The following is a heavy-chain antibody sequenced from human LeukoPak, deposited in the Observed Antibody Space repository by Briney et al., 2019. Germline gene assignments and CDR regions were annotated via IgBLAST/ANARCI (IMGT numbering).Heavy chain of an antibody. CDR1: GFTFSSYW. V-gene: IGHV3-74*01. CDR3: ARGDSSAVDAFDI. CDR2: INTDGSST. D-gene: IGHD3-22*01. Sequence: PGGSMRLSCAASGFTFSSYWMHWVRQAPGKGLVWVSRINTDGSSTSYADSVKGRFTISRDNAKNTLYLQMNSLRAEDTAVYYCARGDSSAVDAFDIWGQGTMVTVSS. J-gene: IGHJ3*02.